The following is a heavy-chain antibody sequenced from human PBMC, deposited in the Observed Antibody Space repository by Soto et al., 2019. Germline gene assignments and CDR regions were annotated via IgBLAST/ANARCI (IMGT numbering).Heavy chain of an antibody. D-gene: IGHD7-27*01. CDR2: IKQDGSEK. Sequence: GGSLRLSCAASGFTFSNYGMSWVRQAPGKGLEWVANIKQDGSEKYYVDSVKGRFTISRDNAKNSLYLQMNSLRAEDTAVYYCAREWNWGFHYYYGMDVWGQGTTVTVSS. CDR3: AREWNWGFHYYYGMDV. J-gene: IGHJ6*02. CDR1: GFTFSNYG. V-gene: IGHV3-7*03.